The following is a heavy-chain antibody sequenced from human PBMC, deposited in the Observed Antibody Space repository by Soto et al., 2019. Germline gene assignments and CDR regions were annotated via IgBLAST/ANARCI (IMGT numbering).Heavy chain of an antibody. J-gene: IGHJ4*02. CDR3: AGEHRATVTH. CDR2: ISSSSSTI. V-gene: IGHV3-48*02. CDR1: GFTFSSYS. D-gene: IGHD4-17*01. Sequence: EVQLVESGGGLVQPGGSLRLSCAASGFTFSSYSMNWVRQAPGEGVEWVSYISSSSSTIYYADSVKGRFTISRDNAKSSEYLQMNSLGDENTAVYYCAGEHRATVTHWGQGTLVTVSS.